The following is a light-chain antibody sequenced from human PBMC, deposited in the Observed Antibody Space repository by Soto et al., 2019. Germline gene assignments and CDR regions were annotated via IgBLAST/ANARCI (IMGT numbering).Light chain of an antibody. CDR2: AAS. CDR1: QSISSS. J-gene: IGKJ1*01. Sequence: DIQMTQSPSSLSASVRDRVTITCRASQSISSSLNWYQQKPGKAPKLLIYAASSLQSGVPSRFCGSGTRIEVTLTISSLQPEDFATYYCQQSYITPRTFGQGNKVEIK. V-gene: IGKV1-39*01. CDR3: QQSYITPRT.